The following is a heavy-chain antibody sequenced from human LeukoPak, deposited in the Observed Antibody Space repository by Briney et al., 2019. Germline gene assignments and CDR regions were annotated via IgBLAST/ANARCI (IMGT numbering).Heavy chain of an antibody. CDR3: AGDYCSSTSCYNY. D-gene: IGHD2-2*02. CDR2: ISAYNGNT. J-gene: IGHJ4*02. V-gene: IGHV1-18*01. CDR1: GGTFSSYA. Sequence: GASVKVSCKASGGTFSSYAISWVRQAPGQGLEWMGWISAYNGNTNYAQKLQGRVTMTTDTSTSTAYMELRSLRSDDTAVYYCAGDYCSSTSCYNYWGQGTLVTVSS.